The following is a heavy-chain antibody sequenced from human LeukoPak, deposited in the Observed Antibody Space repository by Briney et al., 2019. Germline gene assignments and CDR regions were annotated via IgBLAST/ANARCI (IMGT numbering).Heavy chain of an antibody. CDR1: GFSFSSYD. CDR2: ISYDGSNK. CDR3: AKHPDGDFDY. V-gene: IGHV3-30*18. Sequence: GGSLRLSCAASGFSFSSYDMHWVRQAPGKGLEWVTVISYDGSNKYYADSVKGRFTISRDNSKNTLYLQMNSLRAEDTAVYYCAKHPDGDFDYWGQGTLVTVS. J-gene: IGHJ4*02. D-gene: IGHD4-17*01.